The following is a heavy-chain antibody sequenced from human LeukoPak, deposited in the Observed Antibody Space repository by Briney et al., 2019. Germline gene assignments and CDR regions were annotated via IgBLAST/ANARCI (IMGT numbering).Heavy chain of an antibody. J-gene: IGHJ3*02. CDR1: GGTFSSYA. CDR3: ARELISGDWTWDI. V-gene: IGHV1-69*05. CDR2: IIPIFGTA. D-gene: IGHD2-21*02. Sequence: SVKVSCKASGGTFSSYAISWVRQAPGQGLEWMGGIIPIFGTANYAQKLQGRVTMTRDTSTSTVYMELSSLRSEDTAVYYCARELISGDWTWDIWGQGTMVTVSS.